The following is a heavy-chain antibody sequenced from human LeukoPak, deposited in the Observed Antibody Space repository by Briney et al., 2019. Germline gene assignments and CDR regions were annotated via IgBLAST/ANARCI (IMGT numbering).Heavy chain of an antibody. CDR3: AKDPTLGSGNELPNFDY. J-gene: IGHJ4*02. CDR1: GFTFDDYA. D-gene: IGHD3-10*01. CDR2: IRWNSGSI. Sequence: GGSLRLSCAASGFTFDDYAIHWVRQAPGKGLEWVSGIRWNSGSIGYADSVKGRFTISRDNAKNSLYLQMNSLRAEDTALYYCAKDPTLGSGNELPNFDYWGQGTLVTVSS. V-gene: IGHV3-9*01.